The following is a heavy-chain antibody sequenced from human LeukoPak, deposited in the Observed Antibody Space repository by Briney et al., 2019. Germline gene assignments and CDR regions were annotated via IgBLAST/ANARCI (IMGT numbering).Heavy chain of an antibody. CDR2: IYPGDSDT. V-gene: IGHV5-51*01. Sequence: GESLQISCKGSGYSFTSYWIGWVRQMPGKGLEWLGIIYPGDSDTRYSPSFQGQVTISADKSISTAYLQWSSLKASDTAMYYCARRLYYYDSSGYGDAFDIWGQGTMVTVSS. CDR3: ARRLYYYDSSGYGDAFDI. J-gene: IGHJ3*02. CDR1: GYSFTSYW. D-gene: IGHD3-22*01.